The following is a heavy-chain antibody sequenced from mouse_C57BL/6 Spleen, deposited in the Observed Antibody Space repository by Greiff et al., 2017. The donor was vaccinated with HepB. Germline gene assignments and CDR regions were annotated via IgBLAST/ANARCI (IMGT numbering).Heavy chain of an antibody. CDR1: GYTFTSYG. D-gene: IGHD2-2*01. CDR2: IYPRSGNT. J-gene: IGHJ3*01. CDR3: ARGKIYYGYDGGFAY. Sequence: QVQLKQSGAELARPGASVKLSCKASGYTFTSYGISWVKQRTGQGLEWIGEIYPRSGNTYYNEKFKGKATLTADKSSSTAYMELRSLTSEDSAVYVCARGKIYYGYDGGFAYWGQGTLVTVSA. V-gene: IGHV1-81*01.